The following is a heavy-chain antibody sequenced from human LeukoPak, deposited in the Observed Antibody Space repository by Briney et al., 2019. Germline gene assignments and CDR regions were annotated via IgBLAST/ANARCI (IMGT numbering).Heavy chain of an antibody. CDR2: VYHSGNT. CDR1: GYSISSGYY. Sequence: PSENLSLTCTVSGYSISSGYYWDWIRQPPGKGLEWIGSVYHSGNTYYNPSLRSRVTISLDTSMNQFSLKLSSVTAADTAVYYCASILGFGELFFDYWGQGTLVTVSS. J-gene: IGHJ4*02. D-gene: IGHD3-10*01. V-gene: IGHV4-38-2*02. CDR3: ASILGFGELFFDY.